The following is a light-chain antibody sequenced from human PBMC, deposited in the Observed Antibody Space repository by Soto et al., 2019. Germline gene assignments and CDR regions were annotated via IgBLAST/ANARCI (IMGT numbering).Light chain of an antibody. CDR2: GNS. V-gene: IGLV1-40*01. CDR1: SSNIGAHYD. CDR3: QSYDNSLSVYV. J-gene: IGLJ1*01. Sequence: QSVLTQPPSVSGAPGQRVTISCTGSSSNIGAHYDVHWYQQLPGTAPKLLIYGNSNRPSGVPDRFSGSKSGTSASLAITGLQAEDEADYYCQSYDNSLSVYVYGTAPKVTVL.